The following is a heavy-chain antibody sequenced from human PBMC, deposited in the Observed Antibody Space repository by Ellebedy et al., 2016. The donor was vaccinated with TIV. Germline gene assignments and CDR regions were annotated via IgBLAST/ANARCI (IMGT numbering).Heavy chain of an antibody. CDR2: ITSSGSTV. V-gene: IGHV3-48*03. CDR3: ARDGPVLLWFGEDYQYYHAMDV. J-gene: IGHJ6*02. Sequence: GESLKISCAASGFTFRSYEMFWVRQAPGKGLECVSYITSSGSTVDYADSVKGRFTISRDNARMSLFLQMNSLRAEDTAVYYCARDGPVLLWFGEDYQYYHAMDVWGRGTTVTVSS. CDR1: GFTFRSYE. D-gene: IGHD3-10*01.